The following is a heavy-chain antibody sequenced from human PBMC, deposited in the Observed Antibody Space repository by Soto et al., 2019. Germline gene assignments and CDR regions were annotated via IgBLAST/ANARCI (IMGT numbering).Heavy chain of an antibody. Sequence: GASVKVSCKASGYTFTSYDINWVRQATGQGLEWMGWMNPNSGNTGYAQKFQGRVTMTRNTSISTAYMELSSLRSEDTAVYYCAGGPGGGTVYGDTGYYWGQGTLVTVSS. CDR2: MNPNSGNT. CDR3: AGGPGGGTVYGDTGYY. CDR1: GYTFTSYD. D-gene: IGHD4-17*01. J-gene: IGHJ4*02. V-gene: IGHV1-8*01.